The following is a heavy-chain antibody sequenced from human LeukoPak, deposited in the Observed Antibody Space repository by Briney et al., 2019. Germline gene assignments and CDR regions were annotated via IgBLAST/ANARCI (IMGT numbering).Heavy chain of an antibody. CDR1: GYTFTSYA. D-gene: IGHD3-22*01. J-gene: IGHJ3*02. Sequence: ASVKVSCKASGYTFTSYAISWVRQAPGQGLEWMGGIIPIFGTANYAQKFQGRVTITADESTSTAYMELSSLRSEDTAVYYCAAGRYYYDSTSLYAFDIWGQGTMVTVSS. CDR3: AAGRYYYDSTSLYAFDI. CDR2: IIPIFGTA. V-gene: IGHV1-69*13.